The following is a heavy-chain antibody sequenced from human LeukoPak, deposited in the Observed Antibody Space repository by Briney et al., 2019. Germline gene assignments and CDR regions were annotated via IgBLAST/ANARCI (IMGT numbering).Heavy chain of an antibody. CDR2: IYSSGNT. CDR1: GGSISSYY. Sequence: SETLSLTCIVSGGSISSYYWSWIRQPAGKGLEWIRRIYSSGNTNYNPTLKSRVTMSVDTSKNQFSLKLSSVTAADTAVYYCAREAGSERYFDSWGQGTLVTVSS. CDR3: AREAGSERYFDS. J-gene: IGHJ4*02. V-gene: IGHV4-4*07.